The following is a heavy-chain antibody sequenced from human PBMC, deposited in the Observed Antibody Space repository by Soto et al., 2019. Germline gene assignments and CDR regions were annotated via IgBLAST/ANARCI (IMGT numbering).Heavy chain of an antibody. CDR3: ARDSGYSSSWYDPLNNWFDP. V-gene: IGHV1-18*01. Sequence: VASVKVSCKASGYTFTSYGISWVRQAPGQGLEWMGWISAYNGNTNYAQKLQGRVTMTTDTSTSTAYMDLRSLRSDDTAVYYCARDSGYSSSWYDPLNNWFDPWGQGTLVTVSS. CDR1: GYTFTSYG. J-gene: IGHJ5*02. D-gene: IGHD6-13*01. CDR2: ISAYNGNT.